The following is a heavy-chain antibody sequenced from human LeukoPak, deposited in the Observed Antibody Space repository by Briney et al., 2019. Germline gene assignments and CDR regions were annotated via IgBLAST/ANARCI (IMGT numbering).Heavy chain of an antibody. Sequence: GASVKVSCKVSGYTLTELSMHWVRQAPGKGLEWMGGFDPEDGETIYAQKFQGRVTMTRDTSTSTVYMELSSLRSEDTAVYYCARGPITDIVVMYYFDYWGQGTLVTVSS. CDR1: GYTLTELS. CDR3: ARGPITDIVVMYYFDY. CDR2: FDPEDGET. V-gene: IGHV1-24*01. J-gene: IGHJ4*02. D-gene: IGHD5-12*01.